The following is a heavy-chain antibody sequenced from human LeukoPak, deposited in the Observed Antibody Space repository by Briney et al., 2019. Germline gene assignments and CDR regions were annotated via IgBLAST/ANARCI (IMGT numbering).Heavy chain of an antibody. V-gene: IGHV1-69*13. CDR3: ARDGGIAVAGPFDY. CDR1: GGTFSSYA. Sequence: SVKVSCKASGGTFSSYAISWVRQAPGQGLEWMGGIIPIFGTANYAQKFQGRVTITADESTSTAYMELSSLRAEDTAVCYCARDGGIAVAGPFDYWGQGTLVTVSS. CDR2: IIPIFGTA. J-gene: IGHJ4*02. D-gene: IGHD6-19*01.